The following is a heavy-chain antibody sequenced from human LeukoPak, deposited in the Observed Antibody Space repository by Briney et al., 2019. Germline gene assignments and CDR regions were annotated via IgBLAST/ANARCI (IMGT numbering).Heavy chain of an antibody. J-gene: IGHJ4*02. CDR3: ARDNVGATPFDY. V-gene: IGHV3-7*05. D-gene: IGHD1-26*01. CDR2: INLDGTEK. CDR1: GFTFSYYW. Sequence: PGGSLRLSCAASGFTFSYYWMSWVRQAPGKGLELVANINLDGTEKHYVDSVKGRFTISRDNARKSLYLQMNSLRAEDTAVYYCARDNVGATPFDYWGQGTLVTVSS.